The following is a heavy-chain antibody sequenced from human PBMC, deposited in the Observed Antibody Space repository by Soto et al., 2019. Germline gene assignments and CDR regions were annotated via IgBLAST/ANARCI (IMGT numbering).Heavy chain of an antibody. D-gene: IGHD3-16*02. CDR2: IIPIFGTA. J-gene: IGHJ2*01. CDR1: GGTFSSYA. Sequence: ASVKVSCKASGGTFSSYAISWVRQAPGQGLEWMGGIIPIFGTANYAQKFRGRVTITAYESTSTAYMELSSLRAEDTAVYYCARGVIVFVVMIRRPPKSTFFPYKRSSDL. V-gene: IGHV1-69*13. CDR3: ARGVIVFVVMIRRPPKSTFFPYKRSSDL.